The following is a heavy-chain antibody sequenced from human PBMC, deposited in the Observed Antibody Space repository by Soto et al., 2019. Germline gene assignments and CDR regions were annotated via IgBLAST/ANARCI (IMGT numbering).Heavy chain of an antibody. J-gene: IGHJ4*02. Sequence: ASVKVSCKVSGYTLTELSMHWVRQAPGKGLEWMGGFDPEDGETIYAQKFQGRVTMTEDTSTDTAYMELSSLRSEDTAVYYCATDGTYYDSSGYNYWGQGTLVTVSS. V-gene: IGHV1-24*01. CDR3: ATDGTYYDSSGYNY. D-gene: IGHD3-22*01. CDR1: GYTLTELS. CDR2: FDPEDGET.